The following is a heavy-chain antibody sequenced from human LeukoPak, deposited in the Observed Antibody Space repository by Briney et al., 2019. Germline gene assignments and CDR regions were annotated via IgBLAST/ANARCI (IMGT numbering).Heavy chain of an antibody. Sequence: GRSLRLSCAASGFTFDDYAMHWVRQAPGKGLEWVSVVRGSGGTTYYADSVKGRFTISRDNSKNTLYLQMNSLRAEDTAVYYCARDARDGYGGNPFDYWGQGTLVTVSS. J-gene: IGHJ4*02. CDR2: VRGSGGTT. V-gene: IGHV3-23*01. D-gene: IGHD4-23*01. CDR3: ARDARDGYGGNPFDY. CDR1: GFTFDDYA.